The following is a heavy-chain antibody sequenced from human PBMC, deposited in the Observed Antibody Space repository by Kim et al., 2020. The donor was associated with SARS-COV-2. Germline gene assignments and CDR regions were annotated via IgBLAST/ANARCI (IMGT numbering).Heavy chain of an antibody. D-gene: IGHD4-17*01. J-gene: IGHJ4*02. Sequence: TYYNPSLKSRVTISVDTSKNQFSLKLSSVTAADTAVYYCARMGDYGDFDYWGQGTLVTVSS. CDR2: T. V-gene: IGHV4-31*02. CDR3: ARMGDYGDFDY.